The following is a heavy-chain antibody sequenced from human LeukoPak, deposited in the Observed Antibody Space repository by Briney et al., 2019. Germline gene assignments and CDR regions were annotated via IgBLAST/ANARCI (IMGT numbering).Heavy chain of an antibody. Sequence: PGGSLRLSCAASGFDFSTQWMSWVRQAPGKGLEWVAIVNQGATQKYYVDSVKGRFTISRDNSKNSLYLQMNSLRTEDTALYYCAKDMYDSSGYSHLGYWGQGTLVTVSS. CDR3: AKDMYDSSGYSHLGY. D-gene: IGHD3-22*01. J-gene: IGHJ4*02. CDR2: VNQGATQK. CDR1: GFDFSTQW. V-gene: IGHV3-7*03.